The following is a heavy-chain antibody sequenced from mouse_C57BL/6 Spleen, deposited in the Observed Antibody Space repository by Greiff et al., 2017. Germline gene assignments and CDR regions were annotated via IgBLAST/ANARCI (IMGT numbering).Heavy chain of an antibody. CDR1: GYTFTSYT. J-gene: IGHJ2*01. D-gene: IGHD1-1*01. CDR2: INPSSGYT. Sequence: QVQLQQSGAELARPGASVKMSCKASGYTFTSYTMHWVKQRPGQGLEWIGYINPSSGYTKYNQKFKDKATLTADKSSSTAYMQLSRLASEDSADYYCASVGDDYGSSSFDYWCQGTTLTVSS. V-gene: IGHV1-4*01. CDR3: ASVGDDYGSSSFDY.